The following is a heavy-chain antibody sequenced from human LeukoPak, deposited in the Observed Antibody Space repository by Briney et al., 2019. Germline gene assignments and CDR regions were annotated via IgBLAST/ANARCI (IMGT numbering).Heavy chain of an antibody. CDR1: XXSFXGXX. V-gene: IGHV4-34*01. D-gene: IGHD6-6*01. J-gene: IGHJ4*02. CDR2: XSPGGST. CDR3: VRGDVAARLGL. Sequence: PSETLSLTCAVHXXSFXGXXXXXXXXXXXXXXXWXGEXSPGGSTNDNPSLKSRVTISVDRSKNQFSLNLSSVTAADTAVYYCVRGDVAARLGLWGQGTLVTVSS.